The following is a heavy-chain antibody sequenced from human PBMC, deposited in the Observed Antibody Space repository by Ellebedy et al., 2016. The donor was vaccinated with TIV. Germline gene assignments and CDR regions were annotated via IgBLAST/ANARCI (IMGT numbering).Heavy chain of an antibody. J-gene: IGHJ4*02. CDR3: ARVSPSAYPDY. CDR1: GFTFGDYA. V-gene: IGHV3-11*04. Sequence: GESLKISCTASGFTFGDYAMSWFRQAPGKGPEWVSYISYSGDLMYYADSVKGRFTISRDNAKNSLYLQMNSLRAEDTAVYYCARVSPSAYPDYWGQGTLVTVSS. CDR2: ISYSGDLM.